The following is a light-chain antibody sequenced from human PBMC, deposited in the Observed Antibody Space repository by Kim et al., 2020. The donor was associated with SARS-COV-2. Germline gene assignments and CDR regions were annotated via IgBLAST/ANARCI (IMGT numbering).Light chain of an antibody. J-gene: IGLJ1*01. CDR1: SSNIGADYD. CDR2: GKS. CDR3: QSYDNSLSGYV. Sequence: QRVPVTCPGSSSNIGADYDVHLYQQVPGTAPKLLIYGKSNRPSGVPDRFSGSKSGTSASLAITGLQAEDEADYYCQSYDNSLSGYVFGTGTKVTVL. V-gene: IGLV1-40*01.